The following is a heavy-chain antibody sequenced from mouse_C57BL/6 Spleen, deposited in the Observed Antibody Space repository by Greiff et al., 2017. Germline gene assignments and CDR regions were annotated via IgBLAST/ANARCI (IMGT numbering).Heavy chain of an antibody. D-gene: IGHD1-1*01. CDR3: ARSTVVAKNAMDY. CDR2: IYPGDGDT. J-gene: IGHJ4*01. CDR1: GYAFSSSW. V-gene: IGHV1-82*01. Sequence: VQRVESGPELVKPGASVKISCKASGYAFSSSWMNWVKQRPGKGLEWIGRIYPGDGDTNYNGKFKGKATLTADKSSSTAYMQLSSLTSEDSAVYFCARSTVVAKNAMDYWGQGTSVTVSS.